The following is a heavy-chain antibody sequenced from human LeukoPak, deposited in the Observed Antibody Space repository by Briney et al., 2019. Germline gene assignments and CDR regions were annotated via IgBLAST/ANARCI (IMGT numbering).Heavy chain of an antibody. CDR3: ARPGQLGEYTPYYFDY. CDR2: IYPGDSDT. V-gene: IGHV5-51*01. D-gene: IGHD3-16*01. Sequence: GESLKISCKGSGYSFTSYWIGWVRQMPGKGLEWMGIIYPGDSDTRYSPSFQGQVTISADKSISTAYLQWSSLKASDTAMYYCARPGQLGEYTPYYFDYWGQGTLVTVSS. CDR1: GYSFTSYW. J-gene: IGHJ4*02.